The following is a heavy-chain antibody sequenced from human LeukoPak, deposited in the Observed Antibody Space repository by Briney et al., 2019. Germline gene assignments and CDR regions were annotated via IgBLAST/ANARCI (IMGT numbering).Heavy chain of an antibody. CDR1: GFTFSSYA. J-gene: IGHJ4*02. D-gene: IGHD3-3*01. CDR3: ARAWSGYSLDY. Sequence: GGSLRLSCAASGFTFSSYAMNWVRQAPGKGLEWVAVISYDGSNKYYADSVKGRFTISRDNSKNTLYLRMNSLRAEDTAVYYCARAWSGYSLDYWGQGTLVTVSS. V-gene: IGHV3-30-3*01. CDR2: ISYDGSNK.